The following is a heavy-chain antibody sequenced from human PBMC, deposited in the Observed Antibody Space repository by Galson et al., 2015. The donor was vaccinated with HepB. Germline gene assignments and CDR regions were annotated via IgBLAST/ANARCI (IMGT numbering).Heavy chain of an antibody. CDR1: GYTFTGYY. CDR2: INTNSGGT. CDR3: ARDGSISYEIDH. V-gene: IGHV1-2*06. J-gene: IGHJ4*02. D-gene: IGHD2-2*01. Sequence: SVKVSCKASGYTFTGYYIHWVRQAPGQGLEWMGRINTNSGGTDYAQTFQGRVTMTSDTSISTVYMELSRLRSDDTAVYYCARDGSISYEIDHWGQGTLVTVSS.